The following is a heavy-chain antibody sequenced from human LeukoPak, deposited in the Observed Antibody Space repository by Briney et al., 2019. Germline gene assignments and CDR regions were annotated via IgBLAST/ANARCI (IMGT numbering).Heavy chain of an antibody. CDR2: ISNSGST. V-gene: IGHV4-59*08. CDR1: GGSISIYY. J-gene: IGHJ6*03. Sequence: SETLSLTCTVSGGSISIYYWSWIRQPPGKGLEWIGYISNSGSTNYNPSLKSRLTLSVDMSENQFSLKLTSVTAADTAVYYCARHGRQYNHMDVWGRGTTVTVSS. CDR3: ARHGRQYNHMDV.